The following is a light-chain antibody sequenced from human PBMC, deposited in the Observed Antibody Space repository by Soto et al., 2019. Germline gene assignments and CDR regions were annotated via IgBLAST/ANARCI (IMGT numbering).Light chain of an antibody. Sequence: EIVMTQSPATLSVSPVERATLSCRASQSVSSNLAWYQQKPGQAPRLLIYGASTRATGIPARFSGSGSGTDFTLTISSLQPEDFATYYCQQSYSTPFTFGPGTKVDIK. CDR3: QQSYSTPFT. J-gene: IGKJ3*01. CDR2: GAS. CDR1: QSVSSN. V-gene: IGKV3-15*01.